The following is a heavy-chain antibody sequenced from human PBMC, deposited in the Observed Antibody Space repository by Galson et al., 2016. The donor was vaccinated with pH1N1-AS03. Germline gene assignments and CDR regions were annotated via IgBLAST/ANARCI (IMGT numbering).Heavy chain of an antibody. CDR3: AKEGPVGASPNWYLDL. CDR2: IYRNSEN. Sequence: PALVKPTQTLTLTCDFSGFSLNTNGVGVGWIRQPPGKPLEWLALIYRNSENRYNPFLKGRLTITKDTSKNQVVLTMTNLKPDDAAVYYCAKEGPVGASPNWYLDLWGRGTLVTVSP. D-gene: IGHD1-26*01. CDR1: GFSLNTNGVG. V-gene: IGHV2-5*01. J-gene: IGHJ2*01.